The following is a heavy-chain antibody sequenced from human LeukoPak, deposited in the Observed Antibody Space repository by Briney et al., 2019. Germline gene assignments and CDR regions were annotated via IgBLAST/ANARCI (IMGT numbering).Heavy chain of an antibody. CDR3: ARSYDSSGLAPGGDY. J-gene: IGHJ4*02. V-gene: IGHV5-51*01. CDR2: IYPGDSDT. CDR1: GYSFTSYW. Sequence: GESLKISCKGSGYSFTSYWIGWVRQMPGKGLEWMGIIYPGDSDTRYSPSFQGQVTISADKSISTAYLQWSSLKASDTAMYYCARSYDSSGLAPGGDYWGQGTLVTVSS. D-gene: IGHD3-22*01.